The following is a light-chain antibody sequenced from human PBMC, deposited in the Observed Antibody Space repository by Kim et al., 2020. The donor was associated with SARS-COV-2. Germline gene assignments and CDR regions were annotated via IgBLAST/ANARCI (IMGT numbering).Light chain of an antibody. J-gene: IGKJ4*01. V-gene: IGKV1-9*01. CDR1: QGISSY. Sequence: DIQLTQSPSSLSASVGDRVTITCRASQGISSYLGWYQQKPGKAPKLLIYAASTLQTGVPSRFSGSGSGTDFTLTISSLQPEDFATYYCQQLKRDPLTFGGGTKVDIK. CDR3: QQLKRDPLT. CDR2: AAS.